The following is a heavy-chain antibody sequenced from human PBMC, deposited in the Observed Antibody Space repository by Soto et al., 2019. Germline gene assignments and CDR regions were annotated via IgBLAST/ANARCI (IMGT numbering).Heavy chain of an antibody. CDR1: GGSISSSNW. CDR2: IYHSGST. D-gene: IGHD6-13*01. J-gene: IGHJ3*02. Sequence: SETLSLTCAVSGGSISSSNWWSRVRQPPGKGLEWIGEIYHSGSTNYSPSLKSRVTISVDKSKNQFSLKLSSVTAADTAVYYCARRGWSAAAGAFDIWGQGTMVTVS. V-gene: IGHV4-4*02. CDR3: ARRGWSAAAGAFDI.